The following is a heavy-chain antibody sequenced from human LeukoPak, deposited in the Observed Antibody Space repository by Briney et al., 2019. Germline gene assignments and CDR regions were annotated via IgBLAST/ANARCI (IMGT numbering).Heavy chain of an antibody. CDR1: GGSFSGYY. Sequence: PSETLSLTCAVYGGSFSGYYWSWIRQPPGKGLEWIGEINHSGSTNYNPSLKSRVTISVDTSKNQFSLKLSSVTAADTAVYYCARAASSSWCVDCWGQGTLVTVSS. V-gene: IGHV4-34*01. CDR3: ARAASSSWCVDC. D-gene: IGHD6-13*01. J-gene: IGHJ4*02. CDR2: INHSGST.